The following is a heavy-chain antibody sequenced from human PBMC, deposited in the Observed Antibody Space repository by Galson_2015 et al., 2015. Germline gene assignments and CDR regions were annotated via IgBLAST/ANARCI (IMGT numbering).Heavy chain of an antibody. Sequence: SLRLSCAASGFTFSSFPMHWVRQAPGKGLEWVAVMSYDGSNKYHADSVKGRFTISRDNSKDTLYLQMNSLRVEDTAIYYCAKSRGYDYGEYTSEIDYWGQGTQVTVSS. CDR3: AKSRGYDYGEYTSEIDY. J-gene: IGHJ4*02. CDR1: GFTFSSFP. CDR2: MSYDGSNK. D-gene: IGHD4/OR15-4a*01. V-gene: IGHV3-30*01.